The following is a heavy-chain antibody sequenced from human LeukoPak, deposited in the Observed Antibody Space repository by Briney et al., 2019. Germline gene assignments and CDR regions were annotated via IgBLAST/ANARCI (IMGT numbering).Heavy chain of an antibody. D-gene: IGHD7-27*01. CDR1: GASISSYY. V-gene: IGHV4-4*07. Sequence: PSETLSLTCSVSGASISSYYWTWIRQPAGKGLEWIGRFSTTWSTSYNPSLKSRVTMSVDTSKNQFSLRLSSVTAADTAVYYCARVDGGSTGILHTWGQGIPVTVSS. J-gene: IGHJ5*02. CDR2: FSTTWST. CDR3: ARVDGGSTGILHT.